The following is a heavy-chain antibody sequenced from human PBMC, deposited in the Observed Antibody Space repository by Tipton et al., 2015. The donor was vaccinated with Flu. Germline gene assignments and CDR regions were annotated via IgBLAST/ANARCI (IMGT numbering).Heavy chain of an antibody. D-gene: IGHD3-9*01. V-gene: IGHV4-38-2*01. CDR1: GYSINSDYF. Sequence: TLSLTCAVSGYSINSDYFWGWIRQPPGKGLEWIGSIYHSGSTYYNPSLKSRVAISVDTSNNQFSLKLSSVTAADTAVYYCAREPHTPYYVILTGLRDAFDIWGRGTMVTVSS. CDR3: AREPHTPYYVILTGLRDAFDI. J-gene: IGHJ3*02. CDR2: IYHSGST.